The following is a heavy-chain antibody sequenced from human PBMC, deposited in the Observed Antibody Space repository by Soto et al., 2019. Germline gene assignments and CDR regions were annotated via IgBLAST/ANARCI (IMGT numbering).Heavy chain of an antibody. Sequence: GASVKVSCKASGYTFTSYGISWVRQAPGQGLEWMGWISAYNGNTNYAQKLQGRVTMTTDTSTSTAYMELRSLRSDDTAVYYCARVILGYYDSSGYPDYWGQGTLVSVSS. J-gene: IGHJ4*02. D-gene: IGHD3-22*01. V-gene: IGHV1-18*01. CDR3: ARVILGYYDSSGYPDY. CDR2: ISAYNGNT. CDR1: GYTFTSYG.